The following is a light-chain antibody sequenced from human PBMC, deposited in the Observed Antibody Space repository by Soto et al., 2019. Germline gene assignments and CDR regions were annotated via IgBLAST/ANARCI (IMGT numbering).Light chain of an antibody. Sequence: EIVLTQSPGTLSLSPGERATLSCRASQSVSSNYLAWYQQKPGQAPRLLIYGASSRATGIPDRFSGSGSGTDFTLTSRRLEPEDFAVYYCQQYGTSPFTFGPGTKVDIK. J-gene: IGKJ3*01. CDR3: QQYGTSPFT. CDR2: GAS. V-gene: IGKV3-20*01. CDR1: QSVSSNY.